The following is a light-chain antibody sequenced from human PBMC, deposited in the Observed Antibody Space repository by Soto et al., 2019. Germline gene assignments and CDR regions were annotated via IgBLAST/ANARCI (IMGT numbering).Light chain of an antibody. CDR2: GAS. J-gene: IGKJ1*01. CDR3: QQYGSSPEWT. V-gene: IGKV3-20*01. CDR1: QSVSSSY. Sequence: EIVLPQSPGTLSLSPGERATLSCRDSQSVSSSYLAWYQQKPGQAPRLLIYGASSRATGIPDRFSGSGSRTDFTLTISRLEPEDFAGYYCQQYGSSPEWTFGQGTKVEIK.